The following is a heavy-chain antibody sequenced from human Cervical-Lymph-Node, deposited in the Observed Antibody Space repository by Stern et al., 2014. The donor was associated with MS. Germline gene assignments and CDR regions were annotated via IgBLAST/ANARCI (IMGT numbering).Heavy chain of an antibody. J-gene: IGHJ3*02. CDR2: TRNKANSYTT. D-gene: IGHD3-22*01. CDR3: ARSYDSSGYPIDDAFDI. CDR1: GFTFSDHY. V-gene: IGHV3-72*01. Sequence: EDQLVESGGGLVQPGGSLRLSCAASGFTFSDHYMDWVRQAPGKGLEWVGRTRNKANSYTTEYAASVKGRFTISRDDSKNSLYLQMNSLKTEDTAVYYCARSYDSSGYPIDDAFDIWGQGTMVTVSS.